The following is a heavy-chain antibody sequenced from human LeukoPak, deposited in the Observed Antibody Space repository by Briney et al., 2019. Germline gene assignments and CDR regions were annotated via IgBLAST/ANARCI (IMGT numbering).Heavy chain of an antibody. Sequence: ASVKVSCKASGYTFTSYYMHWVRQAPGQGLEWMGIINPSGGSTSYAQKFQGRVTMTRDMSTSTVYMELSSLRSEDTAVYYCARDFRRKGGWLDPWGQGTLVTVSS. D-gene: IGHD3-10*01. J-gene: IGHJ5*02. CDR3: ARDFRRKGGWLDP. V-gene: IGHV1-46*01. CDR2: INPSGGST. CDR1: GYTFTSYY.